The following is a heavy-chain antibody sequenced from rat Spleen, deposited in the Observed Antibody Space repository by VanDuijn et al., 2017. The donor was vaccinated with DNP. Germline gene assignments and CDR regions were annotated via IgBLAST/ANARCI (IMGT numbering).Heavy chain of an antibody. D-gene: IGHD1-9*01. CDR1: GFTFSTAW. CDR2: IKAKSNNYAT. V-gene: IGHV6-6*01. Sequence: EVQVLESGGGLVQPGNSLKLSCATSGFTFSTAWMYWYRQFPEKRLEWVARIKAKSNNYATDYTESVKGRFTISRDDSKSSIYLQMNNLKEEDTAIYYCGGAYTYYGPDWGQGVMVTVSS. CDR3: GGAYTYYGPD. J-gene: IGHJ2*01.